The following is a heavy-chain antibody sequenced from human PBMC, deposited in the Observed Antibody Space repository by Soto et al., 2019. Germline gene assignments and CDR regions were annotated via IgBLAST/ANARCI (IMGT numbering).Heavy chain of an antibody. Sequence: GXSLRLSCPASGFTFGSYAMSWVRQAPVKGLEWVSAISGSGGSTYYADSVKGRFTISRDNSKNTLYLQMNSLRAEDTAVYYCARGWDFWSGYYIGGMDVWGQGTTVTVSS. CDR2: ISGSGGST. J-gene: IGHJ6*02. D-gene: IGHD3-3*01. CDR1: GFTFGSYA. CDR3: ARGWDFWSGYYIGGMDV. V-gene: IGHV3-23*01.